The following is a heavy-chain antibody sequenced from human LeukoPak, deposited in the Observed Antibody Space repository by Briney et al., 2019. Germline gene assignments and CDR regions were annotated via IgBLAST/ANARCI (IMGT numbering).Heavy chain of an antibody. D-gene: IGHD1-26*01. Sequence: GGSLRLSCAASGFTVSSNYMSWVRQAPGKGLEWVSVTYSGGSTYYADSVKGRFTISRDNSKNTLDLQMNSLRAEDTAVYYCARDVYTGRCYLDYWGQGTLVTVSS. J-gene: IGHJ4*02. CDR2: TYSGGST. V-gene: IGHV3-53*01. CDR3: ARDVYTGRCYLDY. CDR1: GFTVSSNY.